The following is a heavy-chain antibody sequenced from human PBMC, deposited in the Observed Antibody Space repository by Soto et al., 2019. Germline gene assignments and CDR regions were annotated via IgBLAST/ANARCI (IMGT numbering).Heavy chain of an antibody. CDR1: GFTFSSCT. V-gene: IGHV3-21*01. D-gene: IGHD2-15*01. CDR2: ISPSSGHI. CDR3: SGCSGGACHKNYGMDV. Sequence: EVHLVESGGGLVKPGGSLRLSCAVSGFTFSSCTMNWVRQAPGKGLEWVSSISPSSGHIYYADSVKGRFTISRDNAKNSLFLQMNSLRGEDTDVYCCSGCSGGACHKNYGMDVWGQGTTVTVSS. J-gene: IGHJ6*02.